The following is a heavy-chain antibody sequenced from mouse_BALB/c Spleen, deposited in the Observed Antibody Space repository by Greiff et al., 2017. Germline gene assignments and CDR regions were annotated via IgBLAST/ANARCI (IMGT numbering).Heavy chain of an antibody. CDR3: ARGATATGYFDY. J-gene: IGHJ2*01. V-gene: IGHV5-4*02. Sequence: EVQRVESGGGLVKPGGSLKLSCAASGFTFSDYYMYWVRQTPEKRLEWVATISDGGSYTYYPDSVKGRFTISRDNAKNNLYLQMSSLKSEDTAMYYCARGATATGYFDYWGQGTTLTVSS. D-gene: IGHD1-2*01. CDR2: ISDGGSYT. CDR1: GFTFSDYY.